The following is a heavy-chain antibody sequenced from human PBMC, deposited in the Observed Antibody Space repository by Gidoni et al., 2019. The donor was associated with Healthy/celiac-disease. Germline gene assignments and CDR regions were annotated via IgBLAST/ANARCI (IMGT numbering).Heavy chain of an antibody. CDR3: ARDLSTNPQWLAYYFDY. CDR2: IKQDGSEK. D-gene: IGHD6-19*01. J-gene: IGHJ4*02. Sequence: EVQLVESGGGLVQPGGSLRLSCAASGFTFSSYWMSWVRQAPGTGLEWVANIKQDGSEKYYVDSVKGRFTISRDNAKNSLYLKMNSLRAEDTAVYYCARDLSTNPQWLAYYFDYWGQGTLVTVSS. V-gene: IGHV3-7*01. CDR1: GFTFSSYW.